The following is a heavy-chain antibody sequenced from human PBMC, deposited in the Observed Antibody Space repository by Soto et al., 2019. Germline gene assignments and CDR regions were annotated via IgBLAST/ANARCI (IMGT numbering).Heavy chain of an antibody. CDR2: IYYSGST. D-gene: IGHD2-2*01. Sequence: SETLSLTCTVSGGSISSYYWSWIRQPPGKGLEWIGYIYYSGSTNYNPSLKSRVTISVDTSKNQFSLKLSSVTAADTAVYYCARGAGYCSSTSCYNWFDPWGQGTLVTVSS. V-gene: IGHV4-59*01. CDR1: GGSISSYY. CDR3: ARGAGYCSSTSCYNWFDP. J-gene: IGHJ5*02.